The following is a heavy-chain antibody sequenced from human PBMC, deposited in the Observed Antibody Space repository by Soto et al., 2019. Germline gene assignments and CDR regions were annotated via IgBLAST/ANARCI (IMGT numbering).Heavy chain of an antibody. CDR2: IYTGDSDT. CDR1: GYSFTIYL. D-gene: IGHD6-19*01. J-gene: IGHJ4*02. Sequence: GESLKISCTGSGYSFTIYLIGWVRQVPGKGLEWMGIIYTGDSDTRYSPSFQGQVTISADKSISTAYLQWSSLKASDTAIYYCAIRGASQWLKFWGQGTLVTVSS. CDR3: AIRGASQWLKF. V-gene: IGHV5-51*01.